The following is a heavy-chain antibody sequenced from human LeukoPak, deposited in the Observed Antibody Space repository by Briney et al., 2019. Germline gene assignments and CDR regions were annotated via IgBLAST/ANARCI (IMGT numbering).Heavy chain of an antibody. CDR1: GFTFSDYY. D-gene: IGHD3-10*01. J-gene: IGHJ6*03. V-gene: IGHV3-11*04. CDR2: ISSSGSTI. CDR3: ARSRRSGSSPYYYYYMDV. Sequence: GGSLRLSCAASGFTFSDYYMSWIRQAPGKGLEWVSYISSSGSTIYYADSVKGRFTISRDNAKNSLYLQMNSLRAEDTAVYYCARSRRSGSSPYYYYYMDVWGKGTTVTVSS.